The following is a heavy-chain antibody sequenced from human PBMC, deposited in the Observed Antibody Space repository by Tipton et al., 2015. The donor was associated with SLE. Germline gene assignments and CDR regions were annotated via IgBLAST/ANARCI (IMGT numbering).Heavy chain of an antibody. CDR3: AGWVGYCSGGSCFY. J-gene: IGHJ4*02. CDR1: GFTFKRFG. V-gene: IGHV3-30*19. D-gene: IGHD2-15*01. CDR2: IWNDGSKT. Sequence: SLRLSCAASGFTFKRFGMHWVRQAPGKGLEWVAVIWNDGSKTYYADSVKGRFTISRDNSKNTLYLQMNSLRAEDTAVYYCAGWVGYCSGGSCFYWGQGTRVTVSS.